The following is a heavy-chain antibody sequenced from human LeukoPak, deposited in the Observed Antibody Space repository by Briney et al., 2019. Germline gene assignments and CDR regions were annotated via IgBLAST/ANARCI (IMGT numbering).Heavy chain of an antibody. CDR2: IHYSGST. V-gene: IGHV4-39*01. D-gene: IGHD3-22*01. J-gene: IGHJ4*02. CDR1: GGSISSSNYY. Sequence: SETLSLTCTVSGGSISSSNYYWRWIRQRPGKGLEWMGSIHYSGSTYNNPSLKGRVTMSVDTSKSQFSLKVSSVTAADTAVYYCARLLHDSRGYYYFDYWGQGTLVIVSS. CDR3: ARLLHDSRGYYYFDY.